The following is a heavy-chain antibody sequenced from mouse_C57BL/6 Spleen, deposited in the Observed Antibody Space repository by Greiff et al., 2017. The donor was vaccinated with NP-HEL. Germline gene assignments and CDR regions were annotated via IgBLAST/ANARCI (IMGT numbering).Heavy chain of an antibody. J-gene: IGHJ3*01. CDR2: IHPNSGST. CDR1: GYTFTSYW. V-gene: IGHV1-64*01. D-gene: IGHD1-1*01. Sequence: VQLQQPGAELVKPGASVKLSCKASGYTFTSYWMHWVKQRPGQGLEWIGMIHPNSGSTNYNEKFKSKATLTVDKSSSTAYMQLSSLTSEDSAVYYCATYWYGSSPFAYWGQGTLVTVSA. CDR3: ATYWYGSSPFAY.